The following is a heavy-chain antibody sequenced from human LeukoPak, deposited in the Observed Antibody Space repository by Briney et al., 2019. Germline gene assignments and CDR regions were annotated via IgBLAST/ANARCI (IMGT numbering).Heavy chain of an antibody. CDR2: ISSSSSYI. D-gene: IGHD2-2*03. CDR3: ARDGYCSSTSCWAMYYYYGMDV. Sequence: GGSLRLSCAASGFTLSSYSMNWVRQAPGKGLEWVSSISSSSSYIYYADSVKGRFTISRDNAKNSLYLQMNSLRAEDTAVYYCARDGYCSSTSCWAMYYYYGMDVWGKGTMVTVSS. CDR1: GFTLSSYS. V-gene: IGHV3-21*01. J-gene: IGHJ6*04.